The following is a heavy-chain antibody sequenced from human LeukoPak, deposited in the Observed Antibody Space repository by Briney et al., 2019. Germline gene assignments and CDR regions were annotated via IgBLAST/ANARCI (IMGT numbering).Heavy chain of an antibody. V-gene: IGHV3-23*01. Sequence: GGSLRLSCAASGFTFSNYALMWVRQAPGKGLEWVSAIRGSGYGTFYADSVEGRFTISRDNSKNMLYLQMNSLRAEDTALYYCARDPNGDYIGAFDMRGQGTKVTVSS. CDR1: GFTFSNYA. J-gene: IGHJ3*02. CDR3: ARDPNGDYIGAFDM. CDR2: IRGSGYGT. D-gene: IGHD4-17*01.